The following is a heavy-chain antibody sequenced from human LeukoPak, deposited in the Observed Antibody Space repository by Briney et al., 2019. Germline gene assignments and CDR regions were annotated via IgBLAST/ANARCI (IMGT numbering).Heavy chain of an antibody. CDR3: ARHLSGSSGWEDY. V-gene: IGHV4-59*08. CDR2: IYYSGST. CDR1: GGSISSYY. D-gene: IGHD6-19*01. Sequence: SETLSLTCTVSGGSISSYYWSWIRQPPGKGLEWIGYIYYSGSTNYNPSLKSRVPISVDTSKNQFSLKLSSVTAADTAVYYCARHLSGSSGWEDYWGQGTLVTVSS. J-gene: IGHJ4*02.